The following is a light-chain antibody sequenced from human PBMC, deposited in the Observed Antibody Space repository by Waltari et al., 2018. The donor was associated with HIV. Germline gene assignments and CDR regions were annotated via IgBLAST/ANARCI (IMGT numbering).Light chain of an antibody. Sequence: QSVLTQTPSASGTPGQRVIVSCSGSSSNIGSNTVNWYQQLPGAAPRLLIHSLDQRPSGVPDRFSGSKPGASASLAISGLQSEDEADYYCAAWDDSLNAYVFGGGTKVTVL. J-gene: IGLJ1*01. CDR1: SSNIGSNT. V-gene: IGLV1-44*01. CDR3: AAWDDSLNAYV. CDR2: SLD.